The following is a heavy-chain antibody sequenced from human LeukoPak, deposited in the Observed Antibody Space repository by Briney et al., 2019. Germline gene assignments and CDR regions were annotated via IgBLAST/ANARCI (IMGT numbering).Heavy chain of an antibody. CDR2: ISYDGSNK. CDR1: GFTFSSYA. J-gene: IGHJ5*02. D-gene: IGHD6-13*01. Sequence: GGSLRLSCAASGFTFSSYAKHWVRQAPGKGLEWVAVISYDGSNKYYADSVKGRFTISRDNSKNTLYLQMNSLRAEDTAVYYCARGYQTGYSSSWYNWFDPWGQGTLVTVSS. CDR3: ARGYQTGYSSSWYNWFDP. V-gene: IGHV3-30*04.